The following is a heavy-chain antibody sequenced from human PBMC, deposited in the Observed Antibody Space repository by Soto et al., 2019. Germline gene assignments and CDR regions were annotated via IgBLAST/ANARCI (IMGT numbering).Heavy chain of an antibody. V-gene: IGHV3-23*01. Sequence: VQVLESGGGLVQPGESLRLSCAASGLTFSNYAMCWVRQAPGKGLEWVSSIGANGANRYYAESVRGRFSISRDNSKNILYLQMNSLRADDTAVYYCAKPPDFSDYWGQGTLVTVSS. J-gene: IGHJ4*02. CDR1: GLTFSNYA. CDR2: IGANGANR. CDR3: AKPPDFSDY.